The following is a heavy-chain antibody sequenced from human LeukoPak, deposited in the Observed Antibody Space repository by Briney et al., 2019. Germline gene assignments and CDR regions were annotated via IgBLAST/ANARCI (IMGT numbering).Heavy chain of an antibody. V-gene: IGHV4-34*01. D-gene: IGHD6-19*01. Sequence: SETLPLTCAVYGGSFSGYYWSWIRQPPGKGLEWIGEINHIGSTNYNPSLKSRVTISVDTSKNQFSLKLSSVTAADTAVYYCARTRIAVAGDLGYWGQGTLVTVSS. CDR3: ARTRIAVAGDLGY. J-gene: IGHJ4*02. CDR2: INHIGST. CDR1: GGSFSGYY.